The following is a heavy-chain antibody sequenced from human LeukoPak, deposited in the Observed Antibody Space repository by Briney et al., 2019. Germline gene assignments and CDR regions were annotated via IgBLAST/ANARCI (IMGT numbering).Heavy chain of an antibody. V-gene: IGHV4-30-4*01. CDR2: IYYSGST. D-gene: IGHD2-15*01. CDR1: GGSISSGDYY. Sequence: SLTLSLTCTVSGGSISSGDYYWSWIRQPPGKGLEWIGYIYYSGSTYYNPSLKSRVTISVDTSKNQFSLKLSSVTAADTAVYYCARDVDPHNWFDPWGQGTLVTVSS. CDR3: ARDVDPHNWFDP. J-gene: IGHJ5*02.